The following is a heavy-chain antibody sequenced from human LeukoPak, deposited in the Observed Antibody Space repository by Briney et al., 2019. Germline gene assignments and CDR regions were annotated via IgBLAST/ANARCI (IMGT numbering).Heavy chain of an antibody. J-gene: IGHJ3*02. V-gene: IGHV3-33*01. CDR3: ARDLTYCGGDCYPDAFDI. D-gene: IGHD2-21*02. Sequence: GGSLRLSCAASGFTFSSYGMHWVRQAPGKGLEWVAVIWYDGSNKYYADSVKGRFTISRDNSKNTLYLQMNSLRAEDTAVYHCARDLTYCGGDCYPDAFDIWGQGTMVTVSS. CDR1: GFTFSSYG. CDR2: IWYDGSNK.